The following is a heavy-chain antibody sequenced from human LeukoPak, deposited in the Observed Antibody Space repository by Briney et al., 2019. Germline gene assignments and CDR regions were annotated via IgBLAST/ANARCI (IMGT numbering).Heavy chain of an antibody. CDR1: GGSISSYY. V-gene: IGHV4-59*01. J-gene: IGHJ4*02. CDR2: IYYSGST. CDR3: AVGDFWSGYYFY. D-gene: IGHD3-3*01. Sequence: SETPSLTCTVSGGSISSYYWSWIRQPPGKGLEWIGYIYYSGSTNYNPSLKSRVTISVDTSKNQFSLKLSSVTAADTAVYYCAVGDFWSGYYFYWGQGTLVTVSS.